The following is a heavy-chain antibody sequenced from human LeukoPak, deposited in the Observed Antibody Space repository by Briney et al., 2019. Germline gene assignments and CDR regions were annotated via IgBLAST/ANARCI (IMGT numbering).Heavy chain of an antibody. Sequence: PRRSLRPSCAASGFTSSSDATDWVRQAPGKGLGWVAVISYVVSNTYYADSVKGRFNISRDNCKNTLYLQMNSLRAEDTAVYYCVAGGIAVADWANLSNLQQWGQGTLVTVSS. CDR2: ISYVVSNT. J-gene: IGHJ1*01. CDR1: GFTSSSDA. V-gene: IGHV3-30*04. D-gene: IGHD6-19*01. CDR3: VAGGIAVADWANLSNLQQ.